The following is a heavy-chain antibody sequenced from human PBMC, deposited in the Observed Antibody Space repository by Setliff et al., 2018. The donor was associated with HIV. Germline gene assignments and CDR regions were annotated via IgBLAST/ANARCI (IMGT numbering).Heavy chain of an antibody. CDR2: IIPVFGPP. V-gene: IGHV1-69*13. J-gene: IGHJ5*02. Sequence: GASVKVSCKTTGGTFNIFSITWVRQAPGQGLEWMGGIIPVFGPPNYAKKFQFRLTITADESTNTAYMELSSLKSEDTAVYYCTTEWGDYGEPNWFDPWGQGTLVTVPS. D-gene: IGHD4-17*01. CDR3: TTEWGDYGEPNWFDP. CDR1: GGTFNIFS.